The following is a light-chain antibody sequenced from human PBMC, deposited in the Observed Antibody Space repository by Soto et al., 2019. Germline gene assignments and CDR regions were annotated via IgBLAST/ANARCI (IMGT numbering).Light chain of an antibody. V-gene: IGLV2-11*01. CDR2: DVS. Sequence: QSALTQPRSVSGSPGQSVTISCTGTSSHVGGYNFVSWYQQHPGKAPKLMIYDVSKRPSGVPDRFSGSKSGNTASLTISGLQAEDEADYYCCSYAGYYTWVFGGGTKVTVL. CDR3: CSYAGYYTWV. J-gene: IGLJ3*02. CDR1: SSHVGGYNF.